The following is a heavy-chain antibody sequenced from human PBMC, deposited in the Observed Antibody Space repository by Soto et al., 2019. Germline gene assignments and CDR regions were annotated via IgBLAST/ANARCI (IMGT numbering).Heavy chain of an antibody. V-gene: IGHV4-59*12. CDR3: ARERADGGKIY. Sequence: PSETLSLTCTVSGGSISSYYWNWIRQPPGKGLEWIGDIYYGGGTNYNPSLKSRVTISVDTSKNQFSLKLSSVTAADTAVYYCARERADGGKIYWGQGTLVTVSS. CDR2: IYYGGGT. CDR1: GGSISSYY. D-gene: IGHD2-15*01. J-gene: IGHJ4*02.